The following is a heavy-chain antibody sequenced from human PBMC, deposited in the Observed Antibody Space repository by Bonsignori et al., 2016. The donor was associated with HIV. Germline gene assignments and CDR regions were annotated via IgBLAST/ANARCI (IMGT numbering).Heavy chain of an antibody. J-gene: IGHJ3*01. V-gene: IGHV1-8*01. CDR3: ARKRYSSGWYSDDAFDF. CDR2: MNPNSGNT. D-gene: IGHD6-13*01. Sequence: WVRQAPGQGLEWMGWMNPNSGNTADAQKFQGRVTMTRNTSISTAYLELSSLRSEDTAVYYCARKRYSSGWYSDDAFDFWGQGTMVTVSS.